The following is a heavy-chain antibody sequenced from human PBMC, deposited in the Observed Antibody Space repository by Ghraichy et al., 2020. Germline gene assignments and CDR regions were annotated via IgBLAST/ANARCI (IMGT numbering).Heavy chain of an antibody. CDR2: ISSSSSYI. CDR3: ARDGYCSGGSCYQLIDY. Sequence: GGSLRLSCAASGFTFSSYSMNWVRQAPGKGLEWVSSISSSSSYIYYADSVKGRFTISRDNAKNSLYLQMNSLRAEDTAVYYCARDGYCSGGSCYQLIDYWGQGTLVTVSS. D-gene: IGHD2-15*01. J-gene: IGHJ4*02. CDR1: GFTFSSYS. V-gene: IGHV3-21*01.